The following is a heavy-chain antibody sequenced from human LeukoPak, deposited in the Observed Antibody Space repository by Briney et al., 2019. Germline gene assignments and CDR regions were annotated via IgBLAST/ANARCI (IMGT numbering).Heavy chain of an antibody. D-gene: IGHD3-22*01. CDR3: AKAHYYDSSGYPPDWFDP. V-gene: IGHV3-30*02. CDR2: IRYDGSNK. Sequence: GGSLRLSCAASGFTFSSYGMHWVRQAPGKGLEWVAFIRYDGSNKYYADSVKGRFTISRDNSKNTLYLQMNSLRAEDTAVYYCAKAHYYDSSGYPPDWFDPWGQGTLVTVSS. CDR1: GFTFSSYG. J-gene: IGHJ5*02.